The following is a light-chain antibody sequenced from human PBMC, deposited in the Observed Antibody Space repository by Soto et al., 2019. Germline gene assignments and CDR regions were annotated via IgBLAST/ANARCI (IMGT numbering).Light chain of an antibody. J-gene: IGKJ2*01. Sequence: EIVLTQSPGTLSLSPGERATLSCRASQSVSSSSYLAWYQQKPGQAPRLLIYGASSRATGIPDRFSGSGSGTDFTLIISRLEPEDCAVYYCHQYGSSPSYTFGQGTKLEIK. V-gene: IGKV3-20*01. CDR3: HQYGSSPSYT. CDR2: GAS. CDR1: QSVSSSSY.